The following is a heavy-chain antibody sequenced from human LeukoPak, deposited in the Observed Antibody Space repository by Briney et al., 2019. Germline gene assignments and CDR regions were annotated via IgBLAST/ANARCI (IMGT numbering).Heavy chain of an antibody. D-gene: IGHD6-19*01. CDR1: GFTFSSYG. CDR3: ARLRWDPSSGLAY. V-gene: IGHV3-30*03. CDR2: ISYDGSNK. J-gene: IGHJ4*02. Sequence: GGSLRPSCAASGFTFSSYGMHWVRQAPGKGLEWVAVISYDGSNKYYADSVKGRFTISRDNAKNTLYLQMNSLRAEDTAVYYCARLRWDPSSGLAYWGQGTLVTVSS.